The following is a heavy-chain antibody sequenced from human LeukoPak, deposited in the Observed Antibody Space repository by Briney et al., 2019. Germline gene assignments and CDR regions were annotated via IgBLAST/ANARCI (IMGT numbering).Heavy chain of an antibody. CDR3: ARGPLRYFDWLSSGYFDY. D-gene: IGHD3-9*01. CDR1: GFTFSDYY. CDR2: ISSSGSTI. J-gene: IGHJ4*02. Sequence: GGSLRLSCAASGFTFSDYYMSWIRQAPGKGLEWVSYISSSGSTIYYADSVKGRFTISRDNAKNSLYLQMNSLIAEDTAVYYCARGPLRYFDWLSSGYFDYWGQGTLVTVSS. V-gene: IGHV3-11*01.